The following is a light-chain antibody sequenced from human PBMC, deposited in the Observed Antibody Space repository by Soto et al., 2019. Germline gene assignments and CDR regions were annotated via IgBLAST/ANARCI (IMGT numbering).Light chain of an antibody. V-gene: IGKV1-5*01. Sequence: DIQMTQSPSTLSASVGDRVTITCRASQSISSWLAWYQQKPGKAPKLLIYDASNLESGVPSSFSGSGSGTEFTLTISSLQPDDFATYYCQQYNSSTWAFGQGTKVDIK. CDR3: QQYNSSTWA. CDR2: DAS. J-gene: IGKJ1*01. CDR1: QSISSW.